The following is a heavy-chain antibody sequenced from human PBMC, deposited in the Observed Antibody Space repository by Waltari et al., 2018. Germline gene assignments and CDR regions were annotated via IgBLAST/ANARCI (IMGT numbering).Heavy chain of an antibody. D-gene: IGHD1-26*01. Sequence: EVQLVESGGGLEQPGGSLRLSCVASGFTCSSYSRNWVRQAPGKGLEWVSYITSSSSTIYYADSVKGRFTISRDNAKNSLYLQMNSLRAEDTAVYYCARGAGSYQDFDYWGQGTLVTVSS. CDR1: GFTCSSYS. V-gene: IGHV3-48*01. CDR2: ITSSSSTI. J-gene: IGHJ4*02. CDR3: ARGAGSYQDFDY.